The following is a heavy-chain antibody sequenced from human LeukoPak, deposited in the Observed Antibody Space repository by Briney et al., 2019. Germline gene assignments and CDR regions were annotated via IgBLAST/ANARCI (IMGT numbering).Heavy chain of an antibody. D-gene: IGHD2-2*01. J-gene: IGHJ6*02. CDR3: ARDSVLAAIYDYGMDV. CDR2: MSYDGSNE. CDR1: GFTFSSYA. Sequence: GGSLRLSCAASGFTFSSYAMHWVRQAPGKGLEWVAVMSYDGSNEYYVDSVKGRFTISRDNSKNTLYLQMNSLRVEDTAVYYCARDSVLAAIYDYGMDVWGQGTTVTVSS. V-gene: IGHV3-30*04.